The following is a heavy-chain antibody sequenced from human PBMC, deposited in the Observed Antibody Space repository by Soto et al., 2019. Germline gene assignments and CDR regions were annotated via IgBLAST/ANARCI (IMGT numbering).Heavy chain of an antibody. CDR1: GGSVSSYY. Sequence: PSETLSLTCTVSGGSVSSYYWSWIRQPPGKGLEWIGYIYYSGSTNYNPSLKSRVTISVDTSKNQFSLKLSSVTAADTAVYYCARVGDSSGYYYPPWFFDYWGQGTLVTVSS. CDR2: IYYSGST. V-gene: IGHV4-59*02. J-gene: IGHJ4*02. CDR3: ARVGDSSGYYYPPWFFDY. D-gene: IGHD3-22*01.